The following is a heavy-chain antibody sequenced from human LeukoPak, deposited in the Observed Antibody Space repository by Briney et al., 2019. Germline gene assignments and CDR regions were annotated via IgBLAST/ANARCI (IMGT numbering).Heavy chain of an antibody. J-gene: IGHJ4*02. CDR1: GSSISSYY. V-gene: IGHV4-59*01. CDR3: ARGGSPMVTYYFDY. D-gene: IGHD5-18*01. CDR2: IYYSGST. Sequence: PSETLSLTCTVSGSSISSYYWSWIRQPPGKGLEWIGYIYYSGSTNYNPSLKSRVTISVDTSRNQFSLKLSSVTAADTAVYYCARGGSPMVTYYFDYWGQGTLVTVSS.